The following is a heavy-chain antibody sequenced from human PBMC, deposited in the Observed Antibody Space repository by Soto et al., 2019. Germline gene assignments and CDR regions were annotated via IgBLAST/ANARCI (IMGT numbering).Heavy chain of an antibody. J-gene: IGHJ5*02. D-gene: IGHD3-10*01. CDR3: ARDLGLMPWFWELLLQNNWIDL. CDR1: GYTFTSYA. Sequence: GASVKVSCKASGYTFTSYAMHWVRQAPGQRLEWMGWINAGNGNTKYSQKFQGRVTITRDTSASTAYMELSSLRSEDTAVYYCARDLGLMPWFWELLLQNNWIDLRGQGTLVTLSS. CDR2: INAGNGNT. V-gene: IGHV1-3*01.